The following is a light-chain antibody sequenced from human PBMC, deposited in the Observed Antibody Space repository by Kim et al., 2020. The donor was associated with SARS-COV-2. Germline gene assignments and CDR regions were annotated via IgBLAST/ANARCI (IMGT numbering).Light chain of an antibody. CDR1: SSHVGGYNM. CDR3: CSSIGTYAPYV. CDR2: DVT. Sequence: QSVPSTCPETSSHVGGYNMVAWCHHHPAKAPNLMLRDVTERPSGVPDRFSGSKSGNTASLTISGLQAEYEGDYCCSSIGTYAPYVFGTGTKVTVL. J-gene: IGLJ1*01. V-gene: IGLV2-11*01.